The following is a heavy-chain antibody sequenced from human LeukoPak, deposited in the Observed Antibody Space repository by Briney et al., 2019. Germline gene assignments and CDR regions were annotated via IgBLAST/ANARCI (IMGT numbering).Heavy chain of an antibody. V-gene: IGHV4-38-2*02. Sequence: SETLSLTCTVSGYSISSGYYWGWIRQPPGKGLEWIGSIYHSESTYYNPSLKSRVTISVDTSKNQFSLKLSSVTAADTAVYYCAKMPDYYDSSGYLYYFDYWGQGTLVTVSS. D-gene: IGHD3-22*01. CDR1: GYSISSGYY. CDR3: AKMPDYYDSSGYLYYFDY. J-gene: IGHJ4*02. CDR2: IYHSEST.